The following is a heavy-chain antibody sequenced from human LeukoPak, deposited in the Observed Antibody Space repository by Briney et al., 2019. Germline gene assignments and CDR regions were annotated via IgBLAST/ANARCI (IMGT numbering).Heavy chain of an antibody. CDR1: GYTFTSYG. CDR2: NSAYNGNT. D-gene: IGHD3-22*01. J-gene: IGHJ4*02. Sequence: ASVKVSCKASGYTFTSYGISWVRQAPGHGLEWMGWNSAYNGNTNYAQKLQGRVTMTTDTSTSTAYMELRSLRSDDTAVYYCAREFTYYYDSSGYRGYFDYWGQGTLVTVSS. V-gene: IGHV1-18*01. CDR3: AREFTYYYDSSGYRGYFDY.